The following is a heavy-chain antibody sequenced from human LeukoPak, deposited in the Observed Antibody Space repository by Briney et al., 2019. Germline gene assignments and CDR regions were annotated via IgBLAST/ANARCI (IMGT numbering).Heavy chain of an antibody. Sequence: SVKVSCKASGGTFSSYAISWVRQAPGQGLEWMAGIIPIFGTANYAQKFQGRVTITADESTSTAYMELSSLRSEDTAAYYCASGYDSGGYYYSQYWGQGTLVTVSS. J-gene: IGHJ4*02. CDR2: IIPIFGTA. V-gene: IGHV1-69*13. CDR1: GGTFSSYA. CDR3: ASGYDSGGYYYSQY. D-gene: IGHD3-22*01.